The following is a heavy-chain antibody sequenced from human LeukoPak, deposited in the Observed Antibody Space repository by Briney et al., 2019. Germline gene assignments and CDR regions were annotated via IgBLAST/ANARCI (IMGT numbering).Heavy chain of an antibody. CDR1: GYSISSGYY. J-gene: IGHJ3*02. CDR3: ARHPTFDWLLNDAFDI. CDR2: IYHSGNT. D-gene: IGHD3-9*01. V-gene: IGHV4-38-2*02. Sequence: SETLSLTCTVSGYSISSGYYWGWIRQTPGKGLEWIGSIYHSGNTYYNPSLKSRVSILVDTSKNQFSLKLTSVTAADTAVYYCARHPTFDWLLNDAFDIWGQGTMVTVSS.